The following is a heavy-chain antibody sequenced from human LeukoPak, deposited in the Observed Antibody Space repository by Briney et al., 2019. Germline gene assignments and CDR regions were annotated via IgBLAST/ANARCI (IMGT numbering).Heavy chain of an antibody. CDR1: GLTLSSYE. CDR3: AREYCSSTSCYPMDY. CDR2: ISSSGSTI. V-gene: IGHV3-48*03. D-gene: IGHD2-2*01. J-gene: IGHJ4*02. Sequence: GGSLRLSCAASGLTLSSYEMNWVRQAPGKGLEWVPYISSSGSTIYYADSVKGRFTISRDNAKNSLYLQMNSLRAEDTAVYYCAREYCSSTSCYPMDYWGQGTLVTVSS.